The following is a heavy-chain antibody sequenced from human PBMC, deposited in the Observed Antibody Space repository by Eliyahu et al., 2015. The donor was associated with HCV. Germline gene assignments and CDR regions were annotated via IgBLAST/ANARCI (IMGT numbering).Heavy chain of an antibody. Sequence: EVQLLESGGGLVQPGGSLRLSCAASGFTXSSXXMSWVRQAPGKGLEWXSAISGSGGSTYYADSVKGRFTISRDNSKNTLYLQMNSLRAEDTAVYYCANSMVRGVIFPLDYWGQGTLVTVSS. CDR3: ANSMVRGVIFPLDY. CDR2: ISGSGGST. J-gene: IGHJ4*02. V-gene: IGHV3-23*01. D-gene: IGHD3-10*01. CDR1: GFTXSSXX.